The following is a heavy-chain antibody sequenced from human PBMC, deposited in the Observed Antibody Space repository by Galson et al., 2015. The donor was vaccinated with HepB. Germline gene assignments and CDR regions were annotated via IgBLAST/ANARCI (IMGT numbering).Heavy chain of an antibody. D-gene: IGHD3-9*01. CDR3: ARLDILTGYYFDY. V-gene: IGHV4-61*02. CDR2: ICTSGST. Sequence: LSLTCTVSGGSISSGSYYWSWIRQPAGKGLEWIGRICTSGSTNYNPSLKSRVTMSVDTSKNQFSLKLSSVTAADTAVYYCARLDILTGYYFDYWGQGTLVTVSS. CDR1: GGSISSGSYY. J-gene: IGHJ4*02.